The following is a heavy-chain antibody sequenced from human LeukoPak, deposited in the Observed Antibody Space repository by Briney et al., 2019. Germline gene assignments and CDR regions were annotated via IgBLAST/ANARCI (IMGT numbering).Heavy chain of an antibody. J-gene: IGHJ4*02. V-gene: IGHV1-2*02. CDR2: INPNSGGT. Sequence: ASVKVSCKASGYTFTGYYMHWVRQAPGQGLEWMGWINPNSGGTNYAQKFQGRVTMTRDTSISTAYMELSRLRSDDTAVYYCATIFPFPYSSREGDYWGQGTLVTVSS. CDR3: ATIFPFPYSSREGDY. D-gene: IGHD6-13*01. CDR1: GYTFTGYY.